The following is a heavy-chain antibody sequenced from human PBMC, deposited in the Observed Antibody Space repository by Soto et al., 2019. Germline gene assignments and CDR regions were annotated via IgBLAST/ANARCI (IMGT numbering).Heavy chain of an antibody. V-gene: IGHV4-39*01. Sequence: PSETLSLTCTVSGGSISSSSYYWGWIRQPPGKGLEWIGSIYYSGSTYYNPSLKSRVTISVDTSKNQFSLKLSSVTAADAAVYYCSRLRYGASFFDPWGQGTLVTLSS. CDR2: IYYSGST. CDR3: SRLRYGASFFDP. CDR1: GGSISSSSYY. J-gene: IGHJ5*02. D-gene: IGHD4-17*01.